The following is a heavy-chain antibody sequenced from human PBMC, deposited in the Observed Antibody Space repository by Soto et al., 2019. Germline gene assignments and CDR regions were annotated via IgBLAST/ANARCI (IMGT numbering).Heavy chain of an antibody. CDR2: ISGYSANT. D-gene: IGHD1-1*01. CDR3: ARGSTHYNMDV. V-gene: IGHV1-18*04. J-gene: IGHJ6*02. CDR1: GYTFTNNG. Sequence: QVQLVQSGGEVRKPGASVKVSCKTSGYTFTNNGINWVRQAPGQGLEWMGWISGYSANTKYAQKFQGRVTLTTDTLTRTAFMELRSLRSDDTAVFYCARGSTHYNMDVWGQGTTVTVSS.